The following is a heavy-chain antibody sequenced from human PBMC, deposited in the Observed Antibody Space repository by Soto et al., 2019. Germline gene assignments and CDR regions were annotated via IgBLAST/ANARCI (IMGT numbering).Heavy chain of an antibody. CDR2: IIPIFGTA. V-gene: IGHV1-69*01. D-gene: IGHD6-13*01. J-gene: IGHJ6*02. CDR3: ARPENAYSSSWYYVGGLPTYYYYGMDV. CDR1: GGTFSSYA. Sequence: QVQLVQSGAEVKKPGSSVKVSCKASGGTFSSYAISWVRQAPGQGLEWMGGIIPIFGTANYAQKFQGRVTITADESTSKAYMGVRSLRSEDTAVDYCARPENAYSSSWYYVGGLPTYYYYGMDVWGQGTKVTGSS.